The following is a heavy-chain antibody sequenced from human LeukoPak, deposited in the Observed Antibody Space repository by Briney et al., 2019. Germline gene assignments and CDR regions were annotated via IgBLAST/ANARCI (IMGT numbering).Heavy chain of an antibody. CDR2: ISTSSYYI. J-gene: IGHJ3*02. D-gene: IGHD2-21*01. CDR1: GFTFNTYT. CDR3: ARGWSRGLWWHRSDAFDI. Sequence: GGSLRLSCAASGFTFNTYTMNWVRQAPGKGLEWVSSISTSSYYIYYANSLKGRFTISRDDAKNSLYLQMNSLRAEDTAVYYCARGWSRGLWWHRSDAFDIWGQGTMVTVSS. V-gene: IGHV3-21*01.